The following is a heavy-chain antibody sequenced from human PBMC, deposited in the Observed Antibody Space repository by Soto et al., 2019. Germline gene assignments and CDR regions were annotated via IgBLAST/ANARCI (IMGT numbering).Heavy chain of an antibody. Sequence: GASVKVSCKASGGTFSSYTISWVRRAPGQGLEWMGRIIPILGIANYAQKFQGRVTITADKSTSTAYMELSSLRSEDTAVYYCASLPIYCSSTSCYPWFDPWGQGTLVTVSS. V-gene: IGHV1-69*02. J-gene: IGHJ5*02. CDR2: IIPILGIA. CDR3: ASLPIYCSSTSCYPWFDP. CDR1: GGTFSSYT. D-gene: IGHD2-2*01.